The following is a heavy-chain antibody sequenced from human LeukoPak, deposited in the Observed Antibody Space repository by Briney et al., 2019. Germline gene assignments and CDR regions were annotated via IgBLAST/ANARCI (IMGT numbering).Heavy chain of an antibody. D-gene: IGHD3-3*01. CDR2: INPNSGGT. CDR1: GYTFTGYY. Sequence: ASVKVSCKASGYTFTGYYMHWVRQAPGQGLEWMGWINPNSGGTNYAQKFQGRVTMTRDTSISTAYMELSRLRSDDTAVYYCARSPTTIFGVVPFYYYYGMDVWGQGTTVTVSS. CDR3: ARSPTTIFGVVPFYYYYGMDV. V-gene: IGHV1-2*02. J-gene: IGHJ6*02.